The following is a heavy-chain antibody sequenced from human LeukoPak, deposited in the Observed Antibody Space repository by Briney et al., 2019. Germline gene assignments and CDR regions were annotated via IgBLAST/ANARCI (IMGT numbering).Heavy chain of an antibody. CDR1: GFTFGDYA. J-gene: IGHJ4*02. Sequence: GGSLRLSCTASGFTFGDYAMSWVRQAPGKGVEWVGFIRSKAYGGTTEYAASVKGRFTISRDDSKRIAYLQMNSLKPEDTAVYYCTRDHYDILTGYLLEYYFDYWGQGTLVTVSP. CDR2: IRSKAYGGTT. V-gene: IGHV3-49*04. D-gene: IGHD3-9*01. CDR3: TRDHYDILTGYLLEYYFDY.